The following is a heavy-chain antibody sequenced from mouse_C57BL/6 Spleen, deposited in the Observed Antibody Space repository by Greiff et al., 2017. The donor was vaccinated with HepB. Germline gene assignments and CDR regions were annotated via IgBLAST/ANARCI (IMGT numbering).Heavy chain of an antibody. J-gene: IGHJ2*01. CDR2: INPNNGGT. D-gene: IGHD3-1*01. Sequence: EVQLQQSGPELVKPGASVKMSCKASGYTFTDYNMHWVKQSHGKSLEWIGYINPNNGGTSYNQKFKGKATLTVNKSSSTAYMELRSLTSEDSAVYYCARPPQRLYYFDYWGQGTTLTVSS. CDR1: GYTFTDYN. CDR3: ARPPQRLYYFDY. V-gene: IGHV1-22*01.